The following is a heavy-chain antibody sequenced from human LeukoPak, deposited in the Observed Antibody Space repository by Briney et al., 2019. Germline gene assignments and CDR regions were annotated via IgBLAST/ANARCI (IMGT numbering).Heavy chain of an antibody. CDR3: AKDQAAFGDYDFDY. CDR1: GFTFSSYG. Sequence: GRSLRLSCAASGFTFSSYGMHWVRQAPGKGLDWVAVISSDGSNTHYADSVKGRFTISRDNSENTLSLQMDSLRADDTAVYYCAKDQAAFGDYDFDYWGQGTLVTVSP. J-gene: IGHJ4*02. V-gene: IGHV3-30*18. D-gene: IGHD4-17*01. CDR2: ISSDGSNT.